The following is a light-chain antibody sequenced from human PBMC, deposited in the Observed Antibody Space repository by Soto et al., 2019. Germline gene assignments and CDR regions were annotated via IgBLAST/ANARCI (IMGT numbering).Light chain of an antibody. V-gene: IGLV2-14*01. J-gene: IGLJ2*01. CDR1: SSDVGGYNY. CDR2: DVS. Sequence: QSALTQPASVSGSPGQSITISCTGTSSDVGGYNYVSWYQQHPGKATKLMIYDVSNRPSGVSTRFSGSKSGNTASLTISGLQADDEADYYCSSYTSSSTLVFGGGTKLTVL. CDR3: SSYTSSSTLV.